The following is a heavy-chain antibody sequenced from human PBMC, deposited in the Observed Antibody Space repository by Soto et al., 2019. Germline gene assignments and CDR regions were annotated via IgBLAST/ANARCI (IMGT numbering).Heavy chain of an antibody. V-gene: IGHV3-74*01. CDR3: ARGGAMGVDY. D-gene: IGHD1-26*01. J-gene: IGHJ4*02. CDR1: GFSFNTHC. CDR2: IYFDGITT. Sequence: RSLRRSGTASGFSFNTHCMHWVRQAPGKGLVWVSRIYFDGITTNYADSVKGRLTVSRDNAKNTVYLHVNTLRDEDTAVYYCARGGAMGVDYWGEGTLVTVSS.